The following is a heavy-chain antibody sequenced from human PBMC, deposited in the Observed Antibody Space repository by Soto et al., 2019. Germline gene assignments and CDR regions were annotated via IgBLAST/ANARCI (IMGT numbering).Heavy chain of an antibody. CDR1: GFTFDDYG. Sequence: GGSLRLSCAASGFTFDDYGMSWVRQAPGKGLEWVSGINWNGGSTGYADSVKGRFTISRDNAKNSLYLQMNSLRAEDTALYYCARDFHYDSSGYKEISPRFDYWGQGT. D-gene: IGHD3-22*01. V-gene: IGHV3-20*04. CDR3: ARDFHYDSSGYKEISPRFDY. CDR2: INWNGGST. J-gene: IGHJ4*02.